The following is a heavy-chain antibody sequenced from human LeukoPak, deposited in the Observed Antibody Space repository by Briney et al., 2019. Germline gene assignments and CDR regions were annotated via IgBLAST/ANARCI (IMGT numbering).Heavy chain of an antibody. V-gene: IGHV4-34*01. CDR2: INHSGST. CDR1: GGSSSGYY. J-gene: IGHJ3*02. D-gene: IGHD2-8*01. Sequence: PETLSHSCAVYGGSSSGYYWSWMRQPPGKGLEWIGEINHSGSTNYNPSLKSRVTISVDTSKNQFSLTLRSVTAADTAVDYCCIYGLDAFDIWGQGTRITVTS. CDR3: CIYGLDAFDI.